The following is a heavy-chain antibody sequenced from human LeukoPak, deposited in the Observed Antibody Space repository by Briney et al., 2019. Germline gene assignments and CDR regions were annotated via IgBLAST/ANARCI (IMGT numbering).Heavy chain of an antibody. J-gene: IGHJ6*03. V-gene: IGHV4-31*03. CDR3: ARVWVNAGGYHFYMDV. CDR2: IYYSGTT. CDR1: GGSISSGGFY. D-gene: IGHD3-16*01. Sequence: SATLSLTCIVSGGSISSGGFYWSWIRQHPGEGPEWIGYIYYSGTTYYNPSLKSRVTISVDTSTNQFSLRLSSMTAADTAVYYSARVWVNAGGYHFYMDVWGKGTLVTVSS.